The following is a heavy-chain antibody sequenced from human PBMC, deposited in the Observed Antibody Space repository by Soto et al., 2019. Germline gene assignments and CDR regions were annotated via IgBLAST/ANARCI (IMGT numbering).Heavy chain of an antibody. D-gene: IGHD2-2*01. CDR3: ARERADIVVAPVATSGMDV. Sequence: QVQLVESGGGVVPPGRSLKLSCIASGFAFGSHGMHWVRQVSGKGLEWVAVISRDGQNQYYRESVKGRLTISRDNSKNSLFLEVHSLRVEDTAVYYCARERADIVVAPVATSGMDVWGQGTAVTVSS. CDR1: GFAFGSHG. CDR2: ISRDGQNQ. V-gene: IGHV3-30*03. J-gene: IGHJ6*02.